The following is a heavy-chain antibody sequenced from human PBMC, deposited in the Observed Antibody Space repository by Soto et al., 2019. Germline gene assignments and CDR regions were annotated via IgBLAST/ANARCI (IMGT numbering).Heavy chain of an antibody. CDR1: GFTFSSYA. CDR2: ISGSGGST. CDR3: AKEGVTPTSQDGYFQH. V-gene: IGHV3-23*01. D-gene: IGHD2-15*01. J-gene: IGHJ1*01. Sequence: EVQLLESGGGLVQPGGSLRLSCAASGFTFSSYAMSWVRQAPGKGLEWVSAISGSGGSTYYADSVKGRFTISRDNSKNTLYLQMNSLRAEDTAVYYWAKEGVTPTSQDGYFQHWGQGTLVTVSS.